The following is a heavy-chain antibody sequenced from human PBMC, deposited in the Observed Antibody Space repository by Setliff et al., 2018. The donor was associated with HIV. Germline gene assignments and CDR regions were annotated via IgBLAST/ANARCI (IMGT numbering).Heavy chain of an antibody. CDR3: AREATRYYFDY. CDR2: ISSSGNTI. CDR1: LFTFSDYY. D-gene: IGHD2-15*01. V-gene: IGHV3-11*01. J-gene: IGHJ4*02. Sequence: GSLRLSCAASLFTFSDYYMSWIRQAPGKGLEWVSYISSSGNTIYYADSVKGRFTVSRDNAKNSLYLQMNSLRADDTAVYYCAREATRYYFDYWGQGTLVTVSS.